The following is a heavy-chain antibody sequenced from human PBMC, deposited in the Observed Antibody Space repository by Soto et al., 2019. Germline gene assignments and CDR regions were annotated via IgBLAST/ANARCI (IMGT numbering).Heavy chain of an antibody. CDR2: IIPIFGTA. CDR1: GGTFSSYA. Sequence: SVEVSCKASGGTFSSYAISWVRQAPGQGLEWMGGIIPIFGTANYAQKFQGRVTITADKSTSTAYMELSSLRSEDTAVYYCARASEQLVRRYYYGMDVWGQGTTVTVSS. V-gene: IGHV1-69*06. CDR3: ARASEQLVRRYYYGMDV. J-gene: IGHJ6*02. D-gene: IGHD6-6*01.